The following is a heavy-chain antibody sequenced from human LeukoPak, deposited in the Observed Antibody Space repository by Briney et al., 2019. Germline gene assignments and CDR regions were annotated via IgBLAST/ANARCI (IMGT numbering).Heavy chain of an antibody. CDR3: ARVDLAEQWPARGYFDY. Sequence: SETLSLTCAVYGGSFSGYYWSWIRQPPGKGLEWIGEINHSGSTNYNPSLKSRVTISVDTSKNQFSLKLSSVTAADTAVYYCARVDLAEQWPARGYFDYWGQGTLVTVSS. J-gene: IGHJ4*02. V-gene: IGHV4-34*01. D-gene: IGHD6-19*01. CDR2: INHSGST. CDR1: GGSFSGYY.